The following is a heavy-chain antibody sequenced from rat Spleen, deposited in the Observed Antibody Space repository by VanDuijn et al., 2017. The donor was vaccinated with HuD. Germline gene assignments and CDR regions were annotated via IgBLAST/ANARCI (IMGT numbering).Heavy chain of an antibody. CDR3: TAHGARISRFAY. CDR2: ISPSGGSN. J-gene: IGHJ3*01. CDR1: GFTFSNYG. Sequence: EVQLVESGGGLVQPGRSLKLSCAASGFTFSNYGVHWIRQAPTKGLEWVASISPSGGSNSYRDSVKGRFTISRDNAESTLYLQMDSLRSEDTATYYCTAHGARISRFAYWGQGTLVTVSS. D-gene: IGHD2-7*01. V-gene: IGHV5-19*01.